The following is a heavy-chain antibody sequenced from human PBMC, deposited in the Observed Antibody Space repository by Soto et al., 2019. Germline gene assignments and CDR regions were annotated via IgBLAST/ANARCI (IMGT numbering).Heavy chain of an antibody. CDR2: ISGSGGST. CDR1: GFTFSSYA. Sequence: GGSLRLSCAASGFTFSSYAMSWVRQAPGKGLEWVSAISGSGGSTYYADSVKDRFTISRDNSKNTLYLQMNSLRAEDTAVYYCAKDGRWQWLVRDWGQGTLVTVSS. J-gene: IGHJ4*02. V-gene: IGHV3-23*01. CDR3: AKDGRWQWLVRD. D-gene: IGHD6-19*01.